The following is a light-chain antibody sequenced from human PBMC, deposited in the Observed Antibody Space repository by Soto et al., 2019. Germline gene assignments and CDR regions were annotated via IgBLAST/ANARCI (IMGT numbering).Light chain of an antibody. CDR2: GAS. CDR1: QSVSNN. V-gene: IGKV3-15*01. Sequence: EIVMTQSPATLSVSPGERATLSCRASQSVSNNLAWYQQKPGQAPKLLIYGASTRATGIPVRFSGSGSGTEFTLTHSSLQSEDFAVYYCQQYEDWPPYTFGQGTKVEIK. CDR3: QQYEDWPPYT. J-gene: IGKJ2*01.